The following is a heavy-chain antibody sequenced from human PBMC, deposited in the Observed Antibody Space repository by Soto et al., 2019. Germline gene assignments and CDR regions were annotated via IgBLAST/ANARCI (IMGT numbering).Heavy chain of an antibody. D-gene: IGHD6-13*01. J-gene: IGHJ6*02. CDR3: AEAAVGRSSWSEDYYYNGMDV. Sequence: SVKVSCKASGGTFSSYAISWVRQAPGQGLEWMGGIIPIFGTANYAQKFQGRVTITADDSTSTAYMELSSLRSEDTAVYYCAEAAVGRSSWSEDYYYNGMDVWGQGTTVTVSS. V-gene: IGHV1-69*13. CDR2: IIPIFGTA. CDR1: GGTFSSYA.